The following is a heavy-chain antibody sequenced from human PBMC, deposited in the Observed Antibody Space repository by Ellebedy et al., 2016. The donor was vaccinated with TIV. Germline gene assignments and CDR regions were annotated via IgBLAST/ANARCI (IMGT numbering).Heavy chain of an antibody. CDR1: GDSVSANNVA. CDR3: ARDPMGDWRGMDV. CDR2: TYYRSQWYI. D-gene: IGHD3-10*01. Sequence: SQTLSLTCGISGDSVSANNVAWSWVRQSPSRGLEWLGRTYYRSQWYIDYSVSMKGRLSFNPDIIKNQVSLQLASVTPDDTGVYYFARDPMGDWRGMDVWGQGTTVTVSS. J-gene: IGHJ6*02. V-gene: IGHV6-1*01.